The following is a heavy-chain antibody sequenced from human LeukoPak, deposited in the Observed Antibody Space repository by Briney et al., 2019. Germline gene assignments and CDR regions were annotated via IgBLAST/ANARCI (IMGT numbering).Heavy chain of an antibody. V-gene: IGHV2-5*02. CDR3: AHFKRTVFDS. CDR2: IYWDDDK. J-gene: IGHJ4*02. Sequence: SGPYAGEPTETLTLTCTFSGFSLSSTGAGVGWIRQPPAKALEWLALIYWDDDKRYSPSLKSKLSIIKDTSKNQVALTMTNVDPVDTATYYCAHFKRTVFDSWGQGNLVTVSS. CDR1: GFSLSSTGAG. D-gene: IGHD4-17*01.